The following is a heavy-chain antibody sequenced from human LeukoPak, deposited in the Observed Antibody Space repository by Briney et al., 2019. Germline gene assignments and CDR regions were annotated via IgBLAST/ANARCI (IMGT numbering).Heavy chain of an antibody. V-gene: IGHV1-2*02. CDR3: ARVQDYGDYPDY. D-gene: IGHD4-17*01. Sequence: ASVKVSCKASGYTFTGYYLHWVRQAPGQGLEWMGWINPNSGGTNYAQKFQGRVTMTRDTSTSTAYMELSRLRSDDTAVYYCARVQDYGDYPDYWGQGTLVTVSS. CDR2: INPNSGGT. J-gene: IGHJ4*02. CDR1: GYTFTGYY.